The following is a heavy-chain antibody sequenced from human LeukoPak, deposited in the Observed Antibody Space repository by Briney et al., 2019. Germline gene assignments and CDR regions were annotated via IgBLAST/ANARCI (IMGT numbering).Heavy chain of an antibody. Sequence: WVRQPPGKGLEWIGSIYYSGSTYYNPSLKSRVTISVDTSKNQFSLKLSSVTAADTAVYYCARGDTLAAGLDCWGQGTLVTVSS. D-gene: IGHD6-13*01. CDR3: ARGDTLAAGLDC. V-gene: IGHV4-39*07. J-gene: IGHJ4*02. CDR2: IYYSGST.